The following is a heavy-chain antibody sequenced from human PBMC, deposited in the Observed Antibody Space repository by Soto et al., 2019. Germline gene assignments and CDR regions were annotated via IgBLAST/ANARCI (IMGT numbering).Heavy chain of an antibody. J-gene: IGHJ3*02. CDR2: ISAYNGNT. CDR3: ACFSGHDAFDI. D-gene: IGHD1-26*01. CDR1: GYTFTNYG. Sequence: ASVKVSCKASGYTFTNYGISWVRQAPGQGLEWMGWISAYNGNTDYAQKFQGRVTMTRSTSISTAYMELSSLRSEDTAVYYCACFSGHDAFDIWGQGTMVTVS. V-gene: IGHV1-18*01.